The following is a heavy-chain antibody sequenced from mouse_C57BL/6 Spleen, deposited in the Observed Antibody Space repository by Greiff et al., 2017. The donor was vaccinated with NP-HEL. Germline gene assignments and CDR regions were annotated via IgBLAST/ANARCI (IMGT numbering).Heavy chain of an antibody. J-gene: IGHJ2*01. CDR1: GYTFTSYW. Sequence: QVQLQQPGAELVKPGASVKLSCKASGYTFTSYWMHWVKQRPGQGLEWIGMVHPNSGSTNYNEKFKSKATLTVDKSSSTAYMQLSSLTSEDSAVYYCAKGTTVVAHYFDYWGQGTTLTVSS. CDR2: VHPNSGST. CDR3: AKGTTVVAHYFDY. D-gene: IGHD1-1*01. V-gene: IGHV1-64*01.